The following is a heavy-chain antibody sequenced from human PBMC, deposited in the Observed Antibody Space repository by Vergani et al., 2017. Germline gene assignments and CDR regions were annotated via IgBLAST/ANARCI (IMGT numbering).Heavy chain of an antibody. CDR3: ATKSCGTPGCQIGYFRE. CDR2: ISYDGTQK. J-gene: IGHJ1*01. D-gene: IGHD1-1*01. CDR1: GFTSSYYG. Sequence: VHLVASGGGVVQPGRSLRLSCVVSGFTSSYYGMHWVRQAPGKGLEWVAVISYDGTQKYYADSVKGRFTISSDNSKSTLYLQMNSLRTEDTAVYYCATKSCGTPGCQIGYFREWGQGTLVTVSS. V-gene: IGHV3-30*03.